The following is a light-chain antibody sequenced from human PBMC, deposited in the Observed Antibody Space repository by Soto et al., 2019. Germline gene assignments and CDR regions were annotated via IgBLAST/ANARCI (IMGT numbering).Light chain of an antibody. Sequence: QSALTQPASVSGSPGQSITISCTGTSSDVGGYNSVSWFQQHPGKAPKLMIYEVTNRPSGVSNRFSGSKSGNTASLTISGLQAEDEADYYCSSYTSSSTDVVFGGRTKLTVL. CDR2: EVT. CDR3: SSYTSSSTDVV. V-gene: IGLV2-14*01. CDR1: SSDVGGYNS. J-gene: IGLJ2*01.